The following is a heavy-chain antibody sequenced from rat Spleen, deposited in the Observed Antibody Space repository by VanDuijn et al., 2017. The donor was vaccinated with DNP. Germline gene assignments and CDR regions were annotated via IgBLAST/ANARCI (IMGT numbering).Heavy chain of an antibody. Sequence: VQLQESGPGLVKPSQSLSLTCSVTGYSISSNYWGWIRKFPGNKMEWMGYINYSGSTGFNPSLKSRISITRDTSKNQFFLQLNSVTTEDTATYYCARWSRYFDYWGQGVMVTVSS. J-gene: IGHJ2*01. V-gene: IGHV3-1*01. CDR2: INYSGST. CDR1: GYSISSNY. CDR3: ARWSRYFDY.